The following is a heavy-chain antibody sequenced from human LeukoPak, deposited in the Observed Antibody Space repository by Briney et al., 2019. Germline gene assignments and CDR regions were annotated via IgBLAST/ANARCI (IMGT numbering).Heavy chain of an antibody. Sequence: GESLKISCKGSGYSFTSYWIGWVRQMPGKGLEWMGIIYPSDSDTRYSPSFQGQVTISADKSISTAYLQWSSLKASDTAMYYCARRAYYYDSSGPTHWYFDLWGRGTLVTVSS. CDR2: IYPSDSDT. CDR1: GYSFTSYW. D-gene: IGHD3-22*01. V-gene: IGHV5-51*01. J-gene: IGHJ2*01. CDR3: ARRAYYYDSSGPTHWYFDL.